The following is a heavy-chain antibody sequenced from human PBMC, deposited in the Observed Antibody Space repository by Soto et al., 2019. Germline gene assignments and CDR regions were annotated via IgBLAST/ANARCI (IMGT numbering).Heavy chain of an antibody. D-gene: IGHD2-2*01. Sequence: PSETLSLTCTFSGVSISSGDYYWSGIRQPPWKGLEWIGYIYYSGSTYYNPSLKSRVTISVDTSKNQFSLKLSSVTAADTAVYYCARAGDYCSSTSCYAGAEKDYYYYGMEVWGQGTTVTVSS. CDR3: ARAGDYCSSTSCYAGAEKDYYYYGMEV. J-gene: IGHJ6*02. CDR1: GVSISSGDYY. V-gene: IGHV4-30-4*01. CDR2: IYYSGST.